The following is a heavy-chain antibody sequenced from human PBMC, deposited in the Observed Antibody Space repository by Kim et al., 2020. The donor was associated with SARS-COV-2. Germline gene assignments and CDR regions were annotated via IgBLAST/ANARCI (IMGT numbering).Heavy chain of an antibody. CDR3: ARDFSYYDSSGIEGGVFDY. CDR1: GFTFSSYG. CDR2: IWYDGSNK. Sequence: GGSLRLSCAASGFTFSSYGMHWVRQAPGKGLEWVAVIWYDGSNKYYADSVKGRFTISRDNSKNTLYLQMNSLRAEDTAVYYCARDFSYYDSSGIEGGVFDYWGQGTLVSVSS. J-gene: IGHJ4*02. D-gene: IGHD3-22*01. V-gene: IGHV3-33*01.